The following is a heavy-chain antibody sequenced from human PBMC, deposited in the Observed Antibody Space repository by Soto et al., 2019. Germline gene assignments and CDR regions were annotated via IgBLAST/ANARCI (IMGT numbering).Heavy chain of an antibody. CDR3: ARVRFGELV. Sequence: EVQLLESGGGLVQPGGSLRLSCAASGFTFSSYAMSWVRQAPGKGLEWVSIIGVGGGDRYYPESVKGRFTISRDNSRHTLYLEMNSLRDEDTAVYYCARVRFGELVWGQGTLVNVSS. CDR2: IGVGGGDR. CDR1: GFTFSSYA. V-gene: IGHV3-23*01. J-gene: IGHJ4*02. D-gene: IGHD3-10*01.